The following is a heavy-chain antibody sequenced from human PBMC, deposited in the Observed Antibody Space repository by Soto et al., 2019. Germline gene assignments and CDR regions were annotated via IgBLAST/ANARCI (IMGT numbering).Heavy chain of an antibody. D-gene: IGHD2-2*02. Sequence: PGESLRLSCAASGFSFSSYCMHWVRKVPGKGLVWVSAINKDGSRKTYADSVKGRFTISRDNAKNTLYLQMNSLRAEDTAVYYCGRDLYGRDDYWGQGTLVTVSS. CDR2: INKDGSRK. V-gene: IGHV3-74*01. CDR3: GRDLYGRDDY. CDR1: GFSFSSYC. J-gene: IGHJ4*02.